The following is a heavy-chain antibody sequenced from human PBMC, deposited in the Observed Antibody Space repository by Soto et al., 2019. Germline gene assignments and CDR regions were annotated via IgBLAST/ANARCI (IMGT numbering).Heavy chain of an antibody. CDR2: IDSNGGT. J-gene: IGHJ6*02. CDR3: VRQGFGRLHGLVDV. Sequence: QVQLQESGPGLVKPSETLSLTCTVSDDSSSNYKWSWIRQPPGRRLEWIGYIDSNGGTSYNPSLQRRVTRSIATATKQFFLKLSSVTAADTAVYYCVRQGFGRLHGLVDVWGQGTTVTVSS. V-gene: IGHV4-59*08. CDR1: DDSSSNYK. D-gene: IGHD3-10*01.